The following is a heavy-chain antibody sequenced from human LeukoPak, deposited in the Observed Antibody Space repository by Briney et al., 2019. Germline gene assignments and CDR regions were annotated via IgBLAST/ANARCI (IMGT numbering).Heavy chain of an antibody. Sequence: NMNWVRQAPGKGLEWVSSISSSSRYIYYTDSVKGRFTISRDNAKNSLYLQMNSLRAEDTAVYYCARRSGIAVAGAFDYWGQGTLVTVSS. CDR3: ARRSGIAVAGAFDY. D-gene: IGHD6-19*01. J-gene: IGHJ4*02. CDR1: N. V-gene: IGHV3-21*04. CDR2: ISSSSRYI.